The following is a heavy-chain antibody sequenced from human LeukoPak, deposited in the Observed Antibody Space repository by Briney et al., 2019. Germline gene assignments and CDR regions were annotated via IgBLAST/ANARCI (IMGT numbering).Heavy chain of an antibody. D-gene: IGHD3-9*01. CDR3: ARVPEPDIWAFDI. J-gene: IGHJ3*02. CDR1: GGTFSSYA. CDR2: IIPIFGTA. Sequence: SVKVSCKASGGTFSSYAISWVRQAPGQGLEWIGGIIPIFGTANYAQKFQGRVTITADESTSTAYMELSSLRSEDTAVYYCARVPEPDIWAFDIWGQGTMVTVSS. V-gene: IGHV1-69*13.